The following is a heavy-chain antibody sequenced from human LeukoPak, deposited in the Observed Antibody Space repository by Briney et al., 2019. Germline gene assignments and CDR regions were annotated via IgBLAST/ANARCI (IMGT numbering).Heavy chain of an antibody. V-gene: IGHV3-33*01. D-gene: IGHD6-19*01. CDR1: GFTFSSDG. Sequence: GGSLRPTCAANGFTFSSDGMGWVRQAPGNGLEWMAVIWYDGSNKYYADSVKGRFTISRDTSKNTLYLQMNSLRAEDTAVYYCARAPFRYSSGLYTFGYWGQGSLVTVSS. CDR2: IWYDGSNK. CDR3: ARAPFRYSSGLYTFGY. J-gene: IGHJ4*02.